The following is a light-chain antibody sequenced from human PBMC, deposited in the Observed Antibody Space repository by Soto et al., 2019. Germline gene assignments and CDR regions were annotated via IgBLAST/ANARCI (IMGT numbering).Light chain of an antibody. V-gene: IGLV2-14*03. CDR1: SSDVCGYNY. CDR3: SSYTTSNTRQIV. CDR2: DVS. J-gene: IGLJ1*01. Sequence: QSVLTQPASVSGSPGQSITISCTGTSSDVCGYNYVSWYQHHPGKAPKLLIYDVSNRPSGVSNHFSGSKSDNTASLTISGLQPEDEADYYCSSYTTSNTRQIVFGTGTKVTVL.